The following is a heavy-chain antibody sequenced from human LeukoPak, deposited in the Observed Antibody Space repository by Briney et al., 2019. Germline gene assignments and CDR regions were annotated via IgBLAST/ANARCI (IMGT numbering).Heavy chain of an antibody. CDR2: IYSGGST. CDR3: SQVVGYPPLVY. J-gene: IGHJ4*02. CDR1: GFTVSSNY. D-gene: IGHD2-15*01. Sequence: GGSLRLSCAASGFTVSSNYMSWVRQAPGKGLEWVSVIYSGGSTYYADSVKGRFTISRDNSKNTLYLQMNSLRAEDTAVYYCSQVVGYPPLVYWGQGTPVTVSS. V-gene: IGHV3-53*01.